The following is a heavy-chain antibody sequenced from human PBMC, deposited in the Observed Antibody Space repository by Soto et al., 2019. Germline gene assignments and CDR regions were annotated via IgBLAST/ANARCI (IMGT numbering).Heavy chain of an antibody. D-gene: IGHD1-26*01. CDR3: ARERGGSRDAFDI. J-gene: IGHJ3*02. Sequence: PSETLSLTCTVSGGSISSYYWSWIRQPPGKGLEWIGYIYYSGSTNYNPSLKSRVTISVDTSKNQFSLKLSSVTAADTAVYYCARERGGSRDAFDIWVQGTMVTVSS. CDR1: GGSISSYY. V-gene: IGHV4-59*01. CDR2: IYYSGST.